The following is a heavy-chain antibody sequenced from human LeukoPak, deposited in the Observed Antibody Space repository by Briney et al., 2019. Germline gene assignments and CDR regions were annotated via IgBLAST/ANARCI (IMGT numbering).Heavy chain of an antibody. CDR2: IYNRGRT. CDR1: GNFINYYF. CDR3: ARGSYCSADIYSGGDAFDI. J-gene: IGHJ3*02. Sequence: PWETLSLTCTVSGNFINYYFRCWLREPAGKVLELTGSIYNRGRTNYNPSLKSRVTMSVDTSKNPFSLELNSVTAADTAVYYCARGSYCSADIYSGGDAFDIWGQGTMVSVSS. D-gene: IGHD2-15*01. V-gene: IGHV4-4*07.